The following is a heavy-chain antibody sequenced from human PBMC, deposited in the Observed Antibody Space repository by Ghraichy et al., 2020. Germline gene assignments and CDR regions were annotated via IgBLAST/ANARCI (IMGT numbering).Heavy chain of an antibody. CDR3: VKTGCSGGVCYMDYGMEV. CDR2: ITTHSGDT. CDR1: GYTFTNYG. D-gene: IGHD2-8*02. V-gene: IGHV1-18*01. J-gene: IGHJ6*02. Sequence: ASVKVSCKPSGYTFTNYGLAWVRQAPGRGLEWLGWITTHSGDTKYAQKFQGRVTMTRDTSTSTAYIELRSLRYDETAMDYCVKTGCSGGVCYMDYGMEVWGQGTTVTVS.